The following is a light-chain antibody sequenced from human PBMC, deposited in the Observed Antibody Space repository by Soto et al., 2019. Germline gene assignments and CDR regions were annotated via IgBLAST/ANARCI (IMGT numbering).Light chain of an antibody. V-gene: IGKV3-20*01. CDR3: PQYRSSPPIT. CDR1: QSVSSSY. J-gene: IGKJ5*01. Sequence: EIVLTQSPGALSLSPGERATLSCRASQSVSSSYLAWYQQKPDQAPRLLIYGASSRATGIPDRFSGSGSVTHFTLAMSRLEPEDFAVYYCPQYRSSPPITFGKGTRLEIK. CDR2: GAS.